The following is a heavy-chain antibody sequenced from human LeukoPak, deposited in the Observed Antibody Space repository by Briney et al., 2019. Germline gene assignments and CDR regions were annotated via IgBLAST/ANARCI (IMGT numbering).Heavy chain of an antibody. V-gene: IGHV4-61*08. CDR2: IYYSGRT. CDR3: ARWVYGGSLDSFDI. Sequence: SETLSLTCTVSGGSVSSGDYYWSWIRQPPVKGLQWIGYIYYSGRTIYNPSLKSLVTMSLDTSKNQFSLKLSSVTAADTAVYYCARWVYGGSLDSFDIWGQGTMVTVSS. D-gene: IGHD4-23*01. CDR1: GGSVSSGDYY. J-gene: IGHJ3*02.